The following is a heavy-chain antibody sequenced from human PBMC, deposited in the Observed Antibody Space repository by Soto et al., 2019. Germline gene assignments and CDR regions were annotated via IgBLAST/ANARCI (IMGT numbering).Heavy chain of an antibody. CDR2: IHYSGST. CDR1: GDSMKSRMDA. CDR3: ARLPWADYGGIFDP. D-gene: IGHD4-17*01. V-gene: IGHV4-61*01. Sequence: SESLALTCRSCGDSMKSRMDAGRWKQQPPGKGLEWIGNIHYSGSTNYNPSLKSRVTISVDTSKNQFSLKLSSVTAADTAVYYCARLPWADYGGIFDPWGQGTLVTVSS. J-gene: IGHJ5*02.